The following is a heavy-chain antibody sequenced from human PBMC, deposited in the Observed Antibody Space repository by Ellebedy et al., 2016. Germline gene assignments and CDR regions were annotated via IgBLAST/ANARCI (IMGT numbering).Heavy chain of an antibody. Sequence: GGSLRLSCAASGFTVSSNYMSWVRQAPGKGLEWVSVIYSGGSTYYADSVKGRFTISRDNSKNTLYLQMNSLRAEDTAMFYCARSPQHFYYFDYWGQGTLVTVSS. CDR2: IYSGGST. D-gene: IGHD3-3*02. CDR1: GFTVSSNY. V-gene: IGHV3-66*01. J-gene: IGHJ4*02. CDR3: ARSPQHFYYFDY.